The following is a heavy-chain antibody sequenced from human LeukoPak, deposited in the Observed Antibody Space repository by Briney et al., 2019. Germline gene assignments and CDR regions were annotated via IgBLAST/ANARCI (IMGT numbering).Heavy chain of an antibody. Sequence: PSETLSLTCTVSGGSISSYYWSWIRQPPGKGLEWIGEINHSGSTNYNPSLKSRVTISVDTSKNQFSLKLSSVTAADTAVYYCARTHSSGYLSVWGQGTLVTVSS. CDR3: ARTHSSGYLSV. CDR2: INHSGST. D-gene: IGHD3-22*01. J-gene: IGHJ4*02. V-gene: IGHV4-34*01. CDR1: GGSISSYY.